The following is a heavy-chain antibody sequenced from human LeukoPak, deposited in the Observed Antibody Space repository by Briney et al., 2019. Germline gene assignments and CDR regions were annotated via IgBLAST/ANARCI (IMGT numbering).Heavy chain of an antibody. CDR2: IIPIFGTA. CDR3: ASLFSSGPLGGP. D-gene: IGHD3-22*01. Sequence: SVKVSCKASGGTFSSYAISWVRQAPGQGLEWMGGIIPIFGTANYAQKFQGRVTMTRDTSTSTVYMELSSLRSEDTAVYYCASLFSSGPLGGPWGQGTLVTVSS. CDR1: GGTFSSYA. J-gene: IGHJ5*02. V-gene: IGHV1-69*05.